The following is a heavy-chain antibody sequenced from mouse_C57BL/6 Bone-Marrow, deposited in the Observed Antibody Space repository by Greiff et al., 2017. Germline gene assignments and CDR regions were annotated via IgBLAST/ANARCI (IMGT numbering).Heavy chain of an antibody. J-gene: IGHJ1*03. CDR2: INPSSGYT. D-gene: IGHD1-1*01. Sequence: VQLQESGAELAKPGASVKLSCKASGYTFTSYWMHWVKQRPGQGLEWIGYINPSSGYTKYNQKFKDKATLTADKSSSTAYMQLSSLTYEDSAVYYCARGYYGSDWYFDVWGTGTTVTVSS. V-gene: IGHV1-7*01. CDR3: ARGYYGSDWYFDV. CDR1: GYTFTSYW.